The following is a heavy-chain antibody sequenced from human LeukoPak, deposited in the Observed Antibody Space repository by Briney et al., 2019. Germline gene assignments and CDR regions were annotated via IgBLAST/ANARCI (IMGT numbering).Heavy chain of an antibody. CDR3: ASRSIGPFDY. D-gene: IGHD3-3*02. CDR2: IYYSGST. CDR1: GGSISSSNYY. V-gene: IGHV4-39*01. Sequence: SETLSLTCTVSGGSISSSNYYWGWIRQPPGKGLEWIGSIYYSGSTSYNPSLKSRVTISVDTSKNQFSLKLSSVTAADTAVYYCASRSIGPFDYWGQGTLVTVSS. J-gene: IGHJ4*02.